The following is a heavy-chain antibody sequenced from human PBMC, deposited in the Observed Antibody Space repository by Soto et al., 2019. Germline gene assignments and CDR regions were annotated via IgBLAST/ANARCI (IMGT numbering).Heavy chain of an antibody. CDR3: ARGVDGQWADY. Sequence: QVQLQESGPGLVKPSETLTLTCSVSGGSLDAYYWTWIRQPPGKGLEWIGFIYYSGNTNYNPSLKSRVSISLHTSKSQFSLKLSSVTAADTAVYYCARGVDGQWADYWGHGTLVTVSS. D-gene: IGHD6-19*01. J-gene: IGHJ4*01. CDR1: GGSLDAYY. V-gene: IGHV4-59*01. CDR2: IYYSGNT.